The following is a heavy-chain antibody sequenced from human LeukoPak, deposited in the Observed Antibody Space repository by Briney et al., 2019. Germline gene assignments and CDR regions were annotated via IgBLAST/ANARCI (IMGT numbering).Heavy chain of an antibody. V-gene: IGHV1-69*02. Sequence: ASVKVSCKASGGTFSSYTISWVRQAPGQGLEWMGRIIPILGIANYAQKFQGRVTITADKSTSTAYMELSSLRSENTAVYYCARAVGERLPAGLWGQGTLVTVSS. D-gene: IGHD3-16*01. CDR3: ARAVGERLPAGL. J-gene: IGHJ4*02. CDR2: IIPILGIA. CDR1: GGTFSSYT.